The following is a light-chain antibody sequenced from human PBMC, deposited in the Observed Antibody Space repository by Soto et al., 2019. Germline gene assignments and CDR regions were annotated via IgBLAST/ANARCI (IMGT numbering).Light chain of an antibody. V-gene: IGKV3-15*01. J-gene: IGKJ3*01. Sequence: EIVMTQSPATLSVSPGERATLSCRASQSVYNNLAWYQQKPGQAPRLLIYGASTRATGIPARFSGSGSGTEFTLTISSLQSEDFAVYYCLQKYFYPFTFGPGTKVDIK. CDR1: QSVYNN. CDR3: LQKYFYPFT. CDR2: GAS.